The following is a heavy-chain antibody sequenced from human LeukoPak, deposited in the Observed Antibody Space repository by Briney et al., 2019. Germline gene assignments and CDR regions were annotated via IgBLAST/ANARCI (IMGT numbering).Heavy chain of an antibody. D-gene: IGHD3-3*01. CDR3: ARSWGYDFWSGNLLDY. CDR1: GGSISSSSYY. Sequence: SETLSLTCTVSGGSISSSSYYWGWIRQPPGKGLEWIGSVYYSGSTYYNPSLKSRVTISVDTSKNQFSLKLSSVTAADTAVYHCARSWGYDFWSGNLLDYWGQGILVTVSS. J-gene: IGHJ4*02. CDR2: VYYSGST. V-gene: IGHV4-39*07.